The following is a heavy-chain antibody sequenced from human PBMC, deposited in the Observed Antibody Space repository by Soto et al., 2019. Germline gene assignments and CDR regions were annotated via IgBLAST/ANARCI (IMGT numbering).Heavy chain of an antibody. CDR3: AKDAGNIVVVVAANPEYFQH. CDR1: GFTFSSYG. J-gene: IGHJ1*01. D-gene: IGHD2-15*01. CDR2: ISYDGSNK. V-gene: IGHV3-30*18. Sequence: AGGSLRLSCAASGFTFSSYGMHWVRQAPGKGLEWVAVISYDGSNKYYADSVKGRFTISRDNSKNTLYLQMNSLRAEDTAVYYCAKDAGNIVVVVAANPEYFQHWGQGTLVTVSS.